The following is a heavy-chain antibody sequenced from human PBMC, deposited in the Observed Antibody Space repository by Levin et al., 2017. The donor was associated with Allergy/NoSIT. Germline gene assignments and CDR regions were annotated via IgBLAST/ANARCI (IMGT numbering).Heavy chain of an antibody. CDR2: INPNSGGT. D-gene: IGHD3-10*01. CDR1: GYTFTGYY. J-gene: IGHJ6*02. CDR3: ARVRPATWFGELLPPYYYYGMDV. V-gene: IGHV1-2*02. Sequence: GESLKISCKASGYTFTGYYMHWVRQAPGQGLEWMGWINPNSGGTNYAQKFQGRVTMTRDTSISTAYMELSRLRSDDTAVYYCARVRPATWFGELLPPYYYYGMDVWGQGTTVTVSS.